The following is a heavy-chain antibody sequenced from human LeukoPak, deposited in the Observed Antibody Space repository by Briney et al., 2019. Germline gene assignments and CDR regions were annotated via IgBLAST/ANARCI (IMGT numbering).Heavy chain of an antibody. CDR2: IYYSGST. Sequence: SETLSLTCTVSGGSISSYYWSWIRQPPGKGLEWIGYIYYSGSTNYNPSLKSRVTISVDTSKNQFSLKLSSVTAADTAVYYCARLTYYYDSSGYYYVYYFDDWGQGTLVTVSS. CDR1: GGSISSYY. V-gene: IGHV4-59*08. CDR3: ARLTYYYDSSGYYYVYYFDD. D-gene: IGHD3-22*01. J-gene: IGHJ4*02.